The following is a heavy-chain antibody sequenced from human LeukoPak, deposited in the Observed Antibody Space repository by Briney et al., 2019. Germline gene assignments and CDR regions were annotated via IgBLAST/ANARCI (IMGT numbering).Heavy chain of an antibody. D-gene: IGHD4-11*01. CDR1: GGSFSGYY. Sequence: SETLSLTCAVYGGSFSGYYWSWIRQPPGKGLEWIGGINHSGSTNYNPSLKSRVTISVDTSKNQFSLKLSSVTAADTAVYYCARVNSNYLDGMDVWGQGTTVTVSS. V-gene: IGHV4-34*01. CDR3: ARVNSNYLDGMDV. J-gene: IGHJ6*02. CDR2: INHSGST.